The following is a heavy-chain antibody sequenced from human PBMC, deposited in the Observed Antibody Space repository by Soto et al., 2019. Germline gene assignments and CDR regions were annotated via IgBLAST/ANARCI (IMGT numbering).Heavy chain of an antibody. V-gene: IGHV4-39*01. CDR3: ARLHCDSPNCVPLDP. Sequence: SETLSLTCTVSGGSISDDTYYWGWIRQPPGKGLEWIGSIYYSGTSSYNPSLKSRVTMSVDTSKKQLSLRLSSVTAAGTAVYYCARLHCDSPNCVPLDPWGQGTLVTVS. J-gene: IGHJ5*02. CDR2: IYYSGTS. CDR1: GGSISDDTYY. D-gene: IGHD2-2*01.